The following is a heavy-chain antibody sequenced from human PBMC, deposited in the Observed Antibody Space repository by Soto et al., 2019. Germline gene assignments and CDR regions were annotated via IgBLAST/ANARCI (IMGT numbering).Heavy chain of an antibody. CDR2: ISSSSSYI. J-gene: IGHJ4*02. Sequence: PGGSLRLSCAASGFTFSSYSMNWVRQAPGKGLEWVSSISSSSSYIYYADSVKGRFTISRDNAKNSLYLQMNSLRAEDTAVYYCARGGYCSSTSCYAPFDYWGQGTLVTRLL. V-gene: IGHV3-21*01. D-gene: IGHD2-2*01. CDR1: GFTFSSYS. CDR3: ARGGYCSSTSCYAPFDY.